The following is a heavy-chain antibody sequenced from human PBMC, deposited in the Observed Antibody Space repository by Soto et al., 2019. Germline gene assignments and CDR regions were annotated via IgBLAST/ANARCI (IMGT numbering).Heavy chain of an antibody. D-gene: IGHD1-26*01. CDR1: GSSFNTYE. CDR3: AREGGIYYLY. Sequence: PGGSLRLSCVVSGSSFNTYEMNWFRQAPGKGLEWVSYISNSGNTIYYADSVKGRFTISRDNAKNSLYLQMNSLRPEDTAVYYCAREGGIYYLYWGQGTKVTVHS. CDR2: ISNSGNTI. V-gene: IGHV3-48*03. J-gene: IGHJ4*02.